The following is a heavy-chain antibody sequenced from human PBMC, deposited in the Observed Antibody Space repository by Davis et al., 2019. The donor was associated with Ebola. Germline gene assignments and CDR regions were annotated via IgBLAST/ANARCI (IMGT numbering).Heavy chain of an antibody. CDR2: IIPIFGTA. V-gene: IGHV1-69*13. Sequence: AASVKVSCKASGGTFSSYAISWVRQAPGQGLEWMGGIIPIFGTANYAQKFQGRVTITADESTSTAYMELSSLRSEDTAVYYCARTGTVTTSDAFDIWGQGTMVTVSS. J-gene: IGHJ3*02. CDR1: GGTFSSYA. CDR3: ARTGTVTTSDAFDI. D-gene: IGHD4-17*01.